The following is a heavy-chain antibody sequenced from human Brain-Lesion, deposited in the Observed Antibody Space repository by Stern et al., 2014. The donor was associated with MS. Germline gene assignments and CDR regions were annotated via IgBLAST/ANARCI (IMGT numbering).Heavy chain of an antibody. V-gene: IGHV4-4*02. CDR1: GGSISSSNW. D-gene: IGHD6-13*01. CDR3: ARFPASRPHVFDS. Sequence: QVQLQESGPGLVKPSGTLSLTCAVSGGSISSSNWGGWVRQSPGKGLEWIGESDHSGSTIYNPSLKRRVTVSVDKTKNRFSLNLRSVTAADTAVYFCARFPASRPHVFDSWGQGTLVTVSS. J-gene: IGHJ4*02. CDR2: SDHSGST.